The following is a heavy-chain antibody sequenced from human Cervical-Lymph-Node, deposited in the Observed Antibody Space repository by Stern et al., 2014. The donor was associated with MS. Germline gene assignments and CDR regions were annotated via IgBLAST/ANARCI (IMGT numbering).Heavy chain of an antibody. CDR2: MNSDNGNT. CDR3: ARPMSDNWYKSLGY. CDR1: GYSFTTYD. J-gene: IGHJ4*02. D-gene: IGHD1-1*01. V-gene: IGHV1-8*01. Sequence: VQLVQSGAEVKTPGASVKVSCKASGYSFTTYDINWVRQAPGHGLEWMGWMNSDNGNTGFAQKFHVRLTLTRITSIAAAYLALSRLRSGDTACYYCARPMSDNWYKSLGYWGQGTLVTVSS.